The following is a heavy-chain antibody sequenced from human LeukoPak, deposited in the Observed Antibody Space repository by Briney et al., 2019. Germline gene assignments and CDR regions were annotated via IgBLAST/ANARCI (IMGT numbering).Heavy chain of an antibody. Sequence: SGGSLRLSCAASGFTFSSYAMSWVRQAPGKGLEWVSAISGSGGSTYYADSVKGRFTISRDNSKNTLYLQMNSLRVEDTAVYYCAREMSERSRNAFDIWGQGTMVTVSS. CDR3: AREMSERSRNAFDI. CDR1: GFTFSSYA. V-gene: IGHV3-23*01. D-gene: IGHD1-1*01. J-gene: IGHJ3*02. CDR2: ISGSGGST.